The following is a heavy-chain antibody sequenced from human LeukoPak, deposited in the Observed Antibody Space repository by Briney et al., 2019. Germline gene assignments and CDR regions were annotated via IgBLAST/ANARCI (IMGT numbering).Heavy chain of an antibody. CDR1: GFTFSSYG. V-gene: IGHV3-21*01. J-gene: IGHJ4*02. CDR2: ISSSSSYI. D-gene: IGHD6-19*01. Sequence: GGSLRLSCAASGFTFSSYGMHWVRQAPGKGLEWVSSISSSSSYIYYADSVKGRFTISRDNAKNSLYLQMNSLRAEDTAVYYCASLSSGRFDYWGQGTLVTVSS. CDR3: ASLSSGRFDY.